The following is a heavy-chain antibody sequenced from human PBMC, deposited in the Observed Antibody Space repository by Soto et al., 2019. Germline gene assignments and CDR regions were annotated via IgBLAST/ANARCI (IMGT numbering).Heavy chain of an antibody. CDR2: INPSGGGT. V-gene: IGHV1-46*01. CDR1: GYTLTSYN. J-gene: IGHJ4*02. Sequence: QVQLVQSGAEVKKPGASVTVSCKASGYTLTSYNIHWVRQAPGQGLEWMGEINPSGGGTGYAETFQGRVTMTRNPSTRTVYMVLTSLTPEDAAVYYCARIASAGKTYFDYWGQGTLVTVSS. D-gene: IGHD6-13*01. CDR3: ARIASAGKTYFDY.